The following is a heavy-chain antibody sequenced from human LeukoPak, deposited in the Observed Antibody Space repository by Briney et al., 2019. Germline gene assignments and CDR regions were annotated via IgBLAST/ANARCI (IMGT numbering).Heavy chain of an antibody. J-gene: IGHJ4*02. V-gene: IGHV3-7*01. CDR2: MNQDGSEK. CDR1: GFTFSSYA. Sequence: ESGGSLRLSCAASGFTFSSYAMSWVRQAPGKGLEWVANMNQDGSEKYYVDSVKGRFTISRDNAKNSLYLQMNSLRAEDTAVYYCARGITGTSPGYWGQGTLVTVSS. CDR3: ARGITGTSPGY. D-gene: IGHD1-7*01.